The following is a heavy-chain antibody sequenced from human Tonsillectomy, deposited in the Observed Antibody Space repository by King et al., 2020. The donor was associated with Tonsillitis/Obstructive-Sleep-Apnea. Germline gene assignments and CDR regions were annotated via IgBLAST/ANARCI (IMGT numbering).Heavy chain of an antibody. J-gene: IGHJ3*02. CDR2: IKSKTDGGTT. Sequence: QLVQSGGGLVKPGGSLRLSCAASGFTFSNAWMSWVRQAPGKGLEWVGRIKSKTDGGTTDYAAPVKGRFTISRDDSKNTLYLQMNSLKTEDTAVYYCTPTLRFLEWWSDAFDIWGQGTMVTVSS. CDR3: TPTLRFLEWWSDAFDI. D-gene: IGHD3-3*01. CDR1: GFTFSNAW. V-gene: IGHV3-15*01.